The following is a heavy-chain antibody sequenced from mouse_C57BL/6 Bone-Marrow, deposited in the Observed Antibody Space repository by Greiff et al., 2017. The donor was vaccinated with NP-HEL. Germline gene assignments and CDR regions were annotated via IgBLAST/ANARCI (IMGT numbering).Heavy chain of an antibody. CDR3: ARSTYDSSYIDY. D-gene: IGHD1-1*01. Sequence: EVQLQQSGAELVKPGASVKLSCTASGFNIKDYYMHWVKQRPEQGLEWIGRIDPEDGDTKYAPKFQGKATITADTSSNTAYLQLSSLTSEDTAVYYCARSTYDSSYIDYWGQGTTLTVSS. V-gene: IGHV14-2*01. CDR1: GFNIKDYY. J-gene: IGHJ2*01. CDR2: IDPEDGDT.